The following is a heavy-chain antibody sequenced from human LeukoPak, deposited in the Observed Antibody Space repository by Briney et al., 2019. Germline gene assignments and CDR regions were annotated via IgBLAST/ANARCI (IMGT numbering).Heavy chain of an antibody. D-gene: IGHD2-21*02. J-gene: IGHJ4*02. CDR2: IWYDGSNK. CDR1: GFTFSSYG. CDR3: ARDQKKVVVTAVFDY. V-gene: IGHV3-33*01. Sequence: GGSLRLSCAASGFTFSSYGMHWVRQAPGKGLEWVAVIWYDGSNKYYADSVKGRFTISRDNSKNTLYLQMNSLRAEDTAVYYCARDQKKVVVTAVFDYWGQGTLVTVSS.